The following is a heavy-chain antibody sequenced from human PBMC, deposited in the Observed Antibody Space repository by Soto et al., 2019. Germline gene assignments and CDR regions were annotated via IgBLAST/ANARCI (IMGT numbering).Heavy chain of an antibody. J-gene: IGHJ4*02. CDR3: AHRVDYRGSWNTGYFDY. V-gene: IGHV2-5*02. CDR2: IYWDDDK. CDR1: GFSLSTTGVA. D-gene: IGHD2-15*01. Sequence: QITLKESGPTLVKPTQTLTLTCSFSGFSLSTTGVAVGWIRQPPGKALECLVLIYWDDDKRYSPSLKSRLTITRDTSKIQVVLTMTDMDPVDTATYYCAHRVDYRGSWNTGYFDYWGQGTLVTVSS.